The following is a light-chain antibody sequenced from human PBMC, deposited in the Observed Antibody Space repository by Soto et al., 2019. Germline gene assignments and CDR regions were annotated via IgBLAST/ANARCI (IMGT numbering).Light chain of an antibody. Sequence: QSVLTQPPSASGTPGQRVTISCSGSSSNIGSNYVYWYQQLPGTAPKLLIYSNNQRPSGVPDRSSGSKSGTAASLAISGLLSEDEAEYYCAAWDDSLSGRHVPGTGTKLTVL. CDR1: SSNIGSNY. CDR3: AAWDDSLSGRHV. CDR2: SNN. V-gene: IGLV1-47*02. J-gene: IGLJ1*01.